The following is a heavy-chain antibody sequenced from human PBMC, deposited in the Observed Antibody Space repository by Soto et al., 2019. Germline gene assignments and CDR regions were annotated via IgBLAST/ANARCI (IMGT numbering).Heavy chain of an antibody. J-gene: IGHJ5*02. D-gene: IGHD3-22*01. CDR1: GYTFTSYY. CDR3: AREWDSSGYYYGHWFDP. CDR2: INPSGGST. Sequence: GASVKVSCKASGYTFTSYYMHWVRQAPGQGLEWMGIINPSGGSTSYAQKFQGRVTMTRDTSTSTVYMELSSLRSEDTAVYYCAREWDSSGYYYGHWFDPWGQGTLVTVSS. V-gene: IGHV1-46*01.